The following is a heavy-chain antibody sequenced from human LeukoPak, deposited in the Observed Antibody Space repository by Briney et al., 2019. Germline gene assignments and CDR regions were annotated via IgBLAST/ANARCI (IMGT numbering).Heavy chain of an antibody. CDR3: ARKGYSISWYSP. Sequence: PSQTLSLTCTVSGGSISSGSYYWSWIRQPAGKGLEWIGRIYTSGSTNYNPSLKSRVTISVDTSKNQFSLKLSSVTAADTAVYYCARKGYSISWYSPWGQGTLVTVSS. J-gene: IGHJ5*02. CDR1: GGSISSGSYY. V-gene: IGHV4-61*02. D-gene: IGHD6-13*01. CDR2: IYTSGST.